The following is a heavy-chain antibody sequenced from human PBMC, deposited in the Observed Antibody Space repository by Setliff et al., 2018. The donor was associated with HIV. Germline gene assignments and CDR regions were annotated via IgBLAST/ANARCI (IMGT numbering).Heavy chain of an antibody. J-gene: IGHJ6*02. CDR3: ARVFSSYGMDV. CDR2: IIRVFETA. D-gene: IGHD3-3*01. CDR1: GGTFSSYA. V-gene: IGHV1-69*13. Sequence: SVKVSCKASGGTFSSYAVSWVRQAPGQGLEWMGAIIRVFETANYAQKSQGRVTITADESTSTAYMELSSLRSEDTAVYYCARVFSSYGMDVWGQGTTVTVSS.